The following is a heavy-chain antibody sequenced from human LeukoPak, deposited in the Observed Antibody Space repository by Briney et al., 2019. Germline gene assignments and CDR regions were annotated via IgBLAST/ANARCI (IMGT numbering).Heavy chain of an antibody. CDR1: GGSFSGYY. CDR3: ARDSTAADYGDYFDY. V-gene: IGHV4-34*01. D-gene: IGHD4-17*01. Sequence: SETLSLTCAVYGGSFSGYYWSWIRRPPGKGLEWIGSIYYSGSTYYNPSLKSRVTISVDTSKNQFSLKLSSVTAADTAVYYCARDSTAADYGDYFDYWGQGTLVTVSS. CDR2: IYYSGST. J-gene: IGHJ4*02.